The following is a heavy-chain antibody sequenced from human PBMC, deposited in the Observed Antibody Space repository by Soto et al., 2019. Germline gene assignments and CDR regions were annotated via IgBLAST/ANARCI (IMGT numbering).Heavy chain of an antibody. Sequence: EVQLVESGGGLVKPGGSLRLSCAASGFTLTNYGMNWVRQAPGKGLEWVSSISSSGTHIHYADSVKGRFTVSRDNAENSLYLHMNSLRAEDTAVYYCAKVGGPCISTSCSAYFDYWGPGTLVTVSS. V-gene: IGHV3-21*01. CDR1: GFTLTNYG. CDR3: AKVGGPCISTSCSAYFDY. J-gene: IGHJ4*02. CDR2: ISSSGTHI. D-gene: IGHD2-2*01.